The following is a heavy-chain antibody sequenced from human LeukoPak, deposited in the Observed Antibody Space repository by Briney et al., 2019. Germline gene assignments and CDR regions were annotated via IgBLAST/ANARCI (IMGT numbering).Heavy chain of an antibody. CDR3: AREDYDSSGRPFDY. V-gene: IGHV4-34*01. J-gene: IGHJ4*02. Sequence: PSETLSLTCAVHGGSFSGYYWSRIRQPPGKGLEWIGEINHSGSTNYNPSLKSRVTISVDTSKNQFSLKLSSVTAADTAVYYCAREDYDSSGRPFDYWGQGTLVTVSS. CDR1: GGSFSGYY. D-gene: IGHD3-22*01. CDR2: INHSGST.